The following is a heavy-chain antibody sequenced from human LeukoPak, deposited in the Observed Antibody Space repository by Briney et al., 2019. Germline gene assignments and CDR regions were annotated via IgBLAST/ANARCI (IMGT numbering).Heavy chain of an antibody. J-gene: IGHJ4*02. Sequence: PGGSLRLSCAASGFTFSNYAMSWVRQAPGKGLEWVSGIRSSGHNTYYEDSVKGRFTISRDNSKNMLYLQMNSLRAEDTAVYYCAKYVCGGDCYDYFDCWGQGTLSPSP. D-gene: IGHD2-21*02. CDR1: GFTFSNYA. CDR2: IRSSGHNT. CDR3: AKYVCGGDCYDYFDC. V-gene: IGHV3-23*01.